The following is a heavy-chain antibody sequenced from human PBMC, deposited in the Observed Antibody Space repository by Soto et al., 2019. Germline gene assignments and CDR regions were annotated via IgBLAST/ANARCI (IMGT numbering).Heavy chain of an antibody. CDR1: GFTFSNAW. D-gene: IGHD4-17*01. CDR2: IKSKTDGGTT. J-gene: IGHJ6*03. Sequence: GGSLRLSCAASGFTFSNAWMSWVRQAPGKGLEWVGRIKSKTDGGTTDYAAPVKGRFTISRDDSKNTLYLQMNSLKTEDTAVYYCTTSTTVTPYYYYYYMDVWGKGTTVTVSS. CDR3: TTSTTVTPYYYYYYMDV. V-gene: IGHV3-15*01.